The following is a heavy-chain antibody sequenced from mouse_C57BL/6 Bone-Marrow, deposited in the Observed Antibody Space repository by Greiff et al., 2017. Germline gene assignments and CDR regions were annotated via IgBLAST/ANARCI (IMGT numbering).Heavy chain of an antibody. J-gene: IGHJ4*01. Sequence: QVQLQQSGPELVKPGASVKISCKASGYAFSSSWMNWVKQRPGKGLEWLGRIYPGDGDTNYNGKVKGKATLTADKSSSKAYMQLSSLTSEDSAVYFCARYSNPYAMDYWGQGTSVTVSS. CDR3: ARYSNPYAMDY. D-gene: IGHD2-5*01. CDR1: GYAFSSSW. V-gene: IGHV1-82*01. CDR2: IYPGDGDT.